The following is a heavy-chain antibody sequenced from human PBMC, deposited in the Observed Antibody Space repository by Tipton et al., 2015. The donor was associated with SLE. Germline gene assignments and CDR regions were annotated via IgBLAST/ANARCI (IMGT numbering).Heavy chain of an antibody. D-gene: IGHD1-14*01. Sequence: SLRLSCAASGFTVSSNYMSWVRQAPGKGLEWVSVNYSGGSTYYADSVKGRFTISRDNSKNTLYLQMNSLRAEDTAVYYCARRALTWAYYYYMDVWGKGTTVTVSS. J-gene: IGHJ6*03. CDR1: GFTVSSNY. V-gene: IGHV3-53*01. CDR3: ARRALTWAYYYYMDV. CDR2: NYSGGST.